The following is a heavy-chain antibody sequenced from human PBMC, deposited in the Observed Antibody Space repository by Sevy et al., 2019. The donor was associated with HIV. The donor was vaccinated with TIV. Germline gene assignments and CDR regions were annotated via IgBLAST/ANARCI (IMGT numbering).Heavy chain of an antibody. CDR2: IVVGSGDT. Sequence: SVKVSCKASGFSFVSSANQWLRQARGQRLEWIGRIVVGSGDTNYAQKFQERVTITRDMSTSTAYMELSSLRSEDTAVYYCAALAGGPEDYWGQGTLVTVSS. V-gene: IGHV1-58*02. D-gene: IGHD6-19*01. CDR1: GFSFVSSA. CDR3: AALAGGPEDY. J-gene: IGHJ4*02.